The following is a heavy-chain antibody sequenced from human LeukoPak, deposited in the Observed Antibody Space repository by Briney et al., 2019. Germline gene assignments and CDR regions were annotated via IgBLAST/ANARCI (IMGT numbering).Heavy chain of an antibody. CDR2: IYPGDSDT. J-gene: IGHJ4*02. CDR1: GXSFTSYW. Sequence: GESLKISCKASGXSFTSYWIGWVRQMPGKGLEWMGFIYPGDSDTRYSPSFQGQVTISADKSIRTAYLQWSSLRASDTAMYYCARSQSSGSYWDYWGQGTLVTVSS. D-gene: IGHD1-26*01. V-gene: IGHV5-51*01. CDR3: ARSQSSGSYWDY.